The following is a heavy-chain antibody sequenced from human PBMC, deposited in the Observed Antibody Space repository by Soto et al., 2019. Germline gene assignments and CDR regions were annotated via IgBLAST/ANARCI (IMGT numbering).Heavy chain of an antibody. V-gene: IGHV5-10-1*01. CDR2: IDPSDSYT. CDR1: GYSFTSYW. Sequence: GESLKISCKGSGYSFTSYWISWVRQMPGKGLEWMGRIDPSDSYTNYSPSFQGHVTISADKSISTAYLQWSSLKASDTAMYYCARGSYDISTGPNWFDPWGQGTLVTV. D-gene: IGHD3-9*01. J-gene: IGHJ5*02. CDR3: ARGSYDISTGPNWFDP.